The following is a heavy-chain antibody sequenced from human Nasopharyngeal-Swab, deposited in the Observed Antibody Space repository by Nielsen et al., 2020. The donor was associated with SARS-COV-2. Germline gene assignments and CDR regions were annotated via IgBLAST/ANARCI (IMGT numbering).Heavy chain of an antibody. CDR3: ARDGKVLRFLEWLEGGKAHFDY. J-gene: IGHJ4*02. V-gene: IGHV1-18*01. CDR1: GYTFTSYG. Sequence: ASVKVSCKASGYTFTSYGISWVRPAPGQGLEWMGWISAYNGNTNYAQKLQGRVTMTTDTSTSTAYMELRSLRSDDTAVYYCARDGKVLRFLEWLEGGKAHFDYWGQGTLVTVSS. D-gene: IGHD3-3*01. CDR2: ISAYNGNT.